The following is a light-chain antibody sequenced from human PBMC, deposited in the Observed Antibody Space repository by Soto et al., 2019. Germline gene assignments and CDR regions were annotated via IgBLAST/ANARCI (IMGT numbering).Light chain of an antibody. CDR1: QSVSLS. Sequence: EIVLTQSPATLSLSPRGRATLSCRASQSVSLSLAWYQQKPGQAPRLLIYDASKRASGIPARFSGSGSGTDFTLTISSLEPEDFAVYYCQQYGSSPLTFGGGTKVEIK. V-gene: IGKV3-11*01. CDR3: QQYGSSPLT. J-gene: IGKJ4*01. CDR2: DAS.